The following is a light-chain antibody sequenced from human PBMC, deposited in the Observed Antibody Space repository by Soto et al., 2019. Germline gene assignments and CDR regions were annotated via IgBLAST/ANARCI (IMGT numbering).Light chain of an antibody. J-gene: IGKJ1*01. V-gene: IGKV1-6*01. CDR3: LLDFRYFWA. CDR1: QAIRTA. Sequence: AIQMTQSPSSLSASVGDRVTITGRASQAIRTALGWYQQKPGKVPKPLIYAASTLQSGVPSRFSGSGSGTDFTLTISSLQTEDFATYYCLLDFRYFWAFGQGTKVDIK. CDR2: AAS.